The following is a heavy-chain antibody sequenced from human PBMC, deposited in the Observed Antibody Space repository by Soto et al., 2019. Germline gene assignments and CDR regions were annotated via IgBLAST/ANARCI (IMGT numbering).Heavy chain of an antibody. CDR2: IYYSGST. D-gene: IGHD3-22*01. V-gene: IGHV4-59*01. J-gene: IGHJ3*02. Sequence: SETLSLTCTVSGGSISSYYWSWIRQPPGKGLEWIGYIYYSGSTNYNPSLKSRVTISVDTSKNQFSLKLSSVTAADTAVYYCASNCNASSGSDDAFDIWGQGTMVTVSS. CDR1: GGSISSYY. CDR3: ASNCNASSGSDDAFDI.